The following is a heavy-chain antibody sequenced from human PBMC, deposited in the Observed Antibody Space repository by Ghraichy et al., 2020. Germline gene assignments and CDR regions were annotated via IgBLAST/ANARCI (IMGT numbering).Heavy chain of an antibody. CDR1: GFTFSSYS. V-gene: IGHV3-48*02. J-gene: IGHJ4*02. CDR2: ISSSSSTI. Sequence: GESLNISCAASGFTFSSYSMNWVRQAPGKGLEWVSYISSSSSTIYYADSVKGRFTISRDNAKNSLYLQMNSLRDEDTAVYYCARDPMARRWYPSYYFDYWGQGTLVTVSS. D-gene: IGHD6-13*01. CDR3: ARDPMARRWYPSYYFDY.